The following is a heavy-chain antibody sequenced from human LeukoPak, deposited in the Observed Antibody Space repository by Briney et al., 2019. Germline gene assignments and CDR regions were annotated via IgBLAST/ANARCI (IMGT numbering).Heavy chain of an antibody. D-gene: IGHD6-19*01. CDR3: AKRHHTSGWDFDY. V-gene: IGHV3-23*01. Sequence: PGGSLRLSCAASGFTFKDYAMTWVRQAPGKGLEWVSSISYNGVTTYYADSVNGRFTISRDNSKNTVFLQINTLRAEDTAVYYCAKRHHTSGWDFDYWGQGTLVTVSS. J-gene: IGHJ4*02. CDR2: ISYNGVTT. CDR1: GFTFKDYA.